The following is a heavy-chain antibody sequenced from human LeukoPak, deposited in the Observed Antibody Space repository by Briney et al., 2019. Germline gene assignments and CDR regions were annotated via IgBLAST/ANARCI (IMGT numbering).Heavy chain of an antibody. CDR3: ARGKTIGYSSSWYGRGVFDI. J-gene: IGHJ3*02. CDR1: GGSISSSNYY. CDR2: FNHSGST. V-gene: IGHV4-39*07. D-gene: IGHD6-13*01. Sequence: PSETLSLTCTVSGGSISSSNYYWGWIRQPPGKGLEWIGEFNHSGSTNYNPSLKSRVTISVDTSKNQFSLKLSSVTAADTAVYYCARGKTIGYSSSWYGRGVFDIWGQGTMVTVSS.